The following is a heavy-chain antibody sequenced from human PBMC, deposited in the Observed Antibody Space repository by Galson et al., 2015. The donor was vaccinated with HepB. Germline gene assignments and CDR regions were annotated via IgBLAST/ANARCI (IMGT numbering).Heavy chain of an antibody. J-gene: IGHJ3*02. D-gene: IGHD3-22*01. CDR2: ISGSGGST. V-gene: IGHV3-23*01. CDR3: AKSKGSITMIVEGYDAFDI. CDR1: GFTFSSYA. Sequence: SLRLSCAASGFTFSSYAMSWVRQAPGKGLEWVSAISGSGGSTYYADSVKGRFTISRDNSKNTLYLQMNSLRAEDTAVYYCAKSKGSITMIVEGYDAFDIWGQGTMVTVSS.